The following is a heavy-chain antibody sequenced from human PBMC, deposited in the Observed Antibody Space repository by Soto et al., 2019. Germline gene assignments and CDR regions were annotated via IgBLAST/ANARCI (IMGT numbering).Heavy chain of an antibody. CDR2: ISAYNGNT. Sequence: QVQLVQSGAEVKKPGASVKVSCKASGYTFTSYGISWVRQAPGQGLEWMGWISAYNGNTNYAQKLQGRVTMTADTSTSTAYMELRSLRSDDTAVYYCARVEYYYGSGSSEVTYWGQGTLVTVSS. CDR1: GYTFTSYG. D-gene: IGHD3-10*01. J-gene: IGHJ4*02. V-gene: IGHV1-18*01. CDR3: ARVEYYYGSGSSEVTY.